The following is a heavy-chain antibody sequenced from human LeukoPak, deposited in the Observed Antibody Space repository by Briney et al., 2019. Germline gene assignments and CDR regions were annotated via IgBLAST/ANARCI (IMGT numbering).Heavy chain of an antibody. CDR1: GYTFASYY. V-gene: IGHV1-46*01. CDR2: INPSGGST. Sequence: EASVKVSCKASGYTFASYYMHWVRQAPGQGLEWMGIINPSGGSTSYAQKFQGRVTMTRDTSISTAYMELSRLRSDDTAVYYCARGAAFDIWGQGTMVTVSS. CDR3: ARGAAFDI. J-gene: IGHJ3*02.